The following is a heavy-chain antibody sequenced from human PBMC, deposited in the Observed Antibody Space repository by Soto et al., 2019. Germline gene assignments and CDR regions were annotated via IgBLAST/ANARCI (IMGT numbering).Heavy chain of an antibody. J-gene: IGHJ6*02. V-gene: IGHV1-69*01. CDR2: IIPIFGTA. CDR3: ARDIVGVPAALRSNMYYYYGMDV. Sequence: QVQLVQSGAEVKKPGSSVKVSCKASGGTFSSYAISWVRQAPGQGLEWMGGIIPIFGTANYAQKLQGRVKITADESTSTAYMELSSLRSEDTAVYYCARDIVGVPAALRSNMYYYYGMDVWGQGTTVTVSS. D-gene: IGHD2-2*01. CDR1: GGTFSSYA.